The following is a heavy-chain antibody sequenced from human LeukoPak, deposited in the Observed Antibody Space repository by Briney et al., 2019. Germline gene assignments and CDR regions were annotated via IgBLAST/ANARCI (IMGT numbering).Heavy chain of an antibody. CDR3: AKPFGFLEWLYGGYFDS. V-gene: IGHV3-23*01. J-gene: IGHJ4*02. D-gene: IGHD3-3*01. Sequence: GGSLRLSCAASGFTFSSYAMSWVRQAPGKGLEWVSAVSSDGINTYYTDSLKGRFTISRDNSKNTVFLQMHSLTAEDTAVYYCAKPFGFLEWLYGGYFDSWGQGTLVTVSS. CDR1: GFTFSSYA. CDR2: VSSDGINT.